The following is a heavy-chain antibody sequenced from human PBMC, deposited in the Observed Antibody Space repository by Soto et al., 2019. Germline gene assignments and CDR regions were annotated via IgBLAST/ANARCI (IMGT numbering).Heavy chain of an antibody. D-gene: IGHD3-10*01. CDR2: INNGGSS. Sequence: SETLSLTCAVYGWSFSGYYWSWIRQPPGKGLEWSGEINNGGSSNYNPSLKSRGSMSVGTSNNQFSLKLTSVTAADTAVYYCARGRGDGSTQICYFALLGRGTLVT. CDR3: ARGRGDGSTQICYFAL. J-gene: IGHJ2*01. V-gene: IGHV4-34*01. CDR1: GWSFSGYY.